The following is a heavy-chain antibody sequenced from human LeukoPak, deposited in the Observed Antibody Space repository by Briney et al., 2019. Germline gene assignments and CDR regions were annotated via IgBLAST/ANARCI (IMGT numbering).Heavy chain of an antibody. CDR2: IYYSGST. D-gene: IGHD5-18*01. Sequence: SETLSLTCAVYGGSFSGYYWSWIRQPPGKGLEWIGYIYYSGSTNYNPSLKSRVTISVDTSKNQFSLKLSSVTAADTAVYYCARDGYGYGAFDIWGQGTMVTVSS. CDR3: ARDGYGYGAFDI. CDR1: GGSFSGYY. V-gene: IGHV4-59*01. J-gene: IGHJ3*02.